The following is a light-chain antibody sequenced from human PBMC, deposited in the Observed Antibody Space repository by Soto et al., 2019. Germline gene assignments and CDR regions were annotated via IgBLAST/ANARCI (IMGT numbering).Light chain of an antibody. J-gene: IGLJ2*01. CDR3: CSCTSTSVPWA. CDR1: SSDVGGYNY. V-gene: IGLV2-11*01. CDR2: DVT. Sequence: QSALTQPRSVSGSPGQSVTISCTGTSSDVGGYNYVSWYQQHPGKAPKLMIYDVTKRPSGVPDRFSASKFGNTASLTISGLQAEDEADYYCCSCTSTSVPWALGGGTKLTVL.